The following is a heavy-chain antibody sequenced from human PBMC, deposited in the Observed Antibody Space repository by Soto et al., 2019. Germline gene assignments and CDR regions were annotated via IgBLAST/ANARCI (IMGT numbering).Heavy chain of an antibody. CDR2: IKSKTDGGTT. Sequence: PGGSLRLSCAASGFTFSNAWMNWVRQAQGKGLEWVGRIKSKTDGGTTDYAAPVKGRFTISRDDSKNTLYLQMNSLKTEDTAVYYCTTDFTPYYYELTADYWGQGTLVTVSS. CDR1: GFTFSNAW. D-gene: IGHD3-22*01. J-gene: IGHJ4*02. CDR3: TTDFTPYYYELTADY. V-gene: IGHV3-15*07.